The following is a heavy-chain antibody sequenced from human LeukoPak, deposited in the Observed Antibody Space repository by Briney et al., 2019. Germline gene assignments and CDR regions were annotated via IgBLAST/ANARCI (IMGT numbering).Heavy chain of an antibody. Sequence: SETLSLTCAVYGGSFSGYYWSWIRQPPGKGLEWIGEINHSGSTNYNPSLKSRVTISVDTSKNQFSLKLSSVTAADTAVYYCATSVDTATADAFDIWGQGTMVTVSS. V-gene: IGHV4-34*01. J-gene: IGHJ3*02. CDR3: ATSVDTATADAFDI. CDR2: INHSGST. CDR1: GGSFSGYY. D-gene: IGHD5-18*01.